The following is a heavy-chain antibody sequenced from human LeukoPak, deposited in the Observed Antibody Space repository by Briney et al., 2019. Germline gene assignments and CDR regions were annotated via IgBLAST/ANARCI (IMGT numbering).Heavy chain of an antibody. CDR3: ATRSPRDY. CDR1: GFTFSSYG. V-gene: IGHV3-33*03. Sequence: GRSLRLSCAASGFTFSSYGMHWVRQAPGKGLEWVAVIWYDGSNKYYADSVKGRFTISRDNANNSLYLQMNSLRAEDTAVYYCATRSPRDYRGQGTLVTVSS. CDR2: IWYDGSNK. J-gene: IGHJ4*01.